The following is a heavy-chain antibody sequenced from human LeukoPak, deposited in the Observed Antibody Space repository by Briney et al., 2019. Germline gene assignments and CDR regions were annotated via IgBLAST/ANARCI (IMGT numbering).Heavy chain of an antibody. Sequence: SETLSLTCTVSGGSISSYYWSWIRQPPGKGLEWIGYIYYSGSTNYNPSLKSRVTISVDTSKNRFSLKLSSVTAADTAVYYCARDRRYFDYWGQGTLVTVSS. CDR1: GGSISSYY. J-gene: IGHJ4*02. CDR2: IYYSGST. CDR3: ARDRRYFDY. V-gene: IGHV4-59*01.